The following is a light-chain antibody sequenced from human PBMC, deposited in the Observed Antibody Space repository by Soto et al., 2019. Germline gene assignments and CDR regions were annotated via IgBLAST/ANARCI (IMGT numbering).Light chain of an antibody. CDR2: VNS. CDR1: SSDVGDYKY. CDR3: SSYTSSDTPYV. V-gene: IGLV2-14*01. J-gene: IGLJ1*01. Sequence: QSVLTQPASVSGSPGQSITISCTGTSSDVGDYKYVSWYQQHPDKAPKLIIFVNSNRPSGISNRFSASKSGNTASLTISGLQAEDEADYYCSSYTSSDTPYVFGTGTKVTFL.